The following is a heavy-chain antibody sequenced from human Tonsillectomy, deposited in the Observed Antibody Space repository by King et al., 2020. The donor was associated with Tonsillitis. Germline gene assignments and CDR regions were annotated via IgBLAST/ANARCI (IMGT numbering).Heavy chain of an antibody. D-gene: IGHD6-19*01. V-gene: IGHV3-33*08. CDR2: IWYDGSNK. CDR1: GFTFSSYG. J-gene: IGHJ4*02. Sequence: VQLVESGGGVVQPGRSLRLSCAASGFTFSSYGMHWVRQAPGKGLEWVAVIWYDGSNKYYADSVKGRFTISRDNSKNTLYLQMNSLRAEDTAVYYCARVGYSSGWFYFDYWGQGTLVTVSS. CDR3: ARVGYSSGWFYFDY.